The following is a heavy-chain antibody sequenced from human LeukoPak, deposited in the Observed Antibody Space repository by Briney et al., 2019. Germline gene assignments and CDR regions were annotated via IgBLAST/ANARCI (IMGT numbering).Heavy chain of an antibody. CDR3: AKFNDYNDYYYYYMDV. J-gene: IGHJ6*03. CDR1: GGSISSSNW. D-gene: IGHD5-24*01. V-gene: IGHV4-4*02. Sequence: SETLSLTCDVSGGSISSSNWWSWVRQPPGKGLEWIGEIYHSGSTNYNPSLKSRVTISVDKSKNQFSLNLSSVTAADTAVYYCAKFNDYNDYYYYYMDVWGKGTTVTVSS. CDR2: IYHSGST.